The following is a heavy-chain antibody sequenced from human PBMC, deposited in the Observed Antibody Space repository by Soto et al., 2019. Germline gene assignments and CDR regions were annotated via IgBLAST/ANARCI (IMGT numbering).Heavy chain of an antibody. Sequence: EVQLLESGGGLVQPGGSLRLSCAASGFTFSSYAMSWVRQAPGKGLEWVSAISGSGGSTYYADSVKGRFTISRDNSKNTLYLQMNSLRAEDTAVYYCATLYTTSTTEGIAAAPTGRFFDYWGQGTLVTVSS. CDR3: ATLYTTSTTEGIAAAPTGRFFDY. V-gene: IGHV3-23*01. CDR1: GFTFSSYA. D-gene: IGHD6-13*01. CDR2: ISGSGGST. J-gene: IGHJ4*02.